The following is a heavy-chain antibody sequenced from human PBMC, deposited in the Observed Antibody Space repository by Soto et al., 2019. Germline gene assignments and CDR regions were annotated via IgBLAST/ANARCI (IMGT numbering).Heavy chain of an antibody. D-gene: IGHD4-17*01. Sequence: QVQLRQSGPGLVRPSGTLSLTCAVSGGSIISSNYWTWVRQPPRKGLEWIGDIYHSGGTDYNPSLKGRVTITLDRSQNHFSVNLTSVCAADTAVYYCASSFGDYSRRRADVFHIWGHGTMVIVSS. J-gene: IGHJ3*02. V-gene: IGHV4-4*02. CDR2: IYHSGGT. CDR1: GGSIISSNY. CDR3: ASSFGDYSRRRADVFHI.